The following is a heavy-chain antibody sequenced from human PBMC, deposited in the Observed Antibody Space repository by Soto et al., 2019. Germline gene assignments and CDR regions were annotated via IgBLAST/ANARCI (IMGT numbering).Heavy chain of an antibody. J-gene: IGHJ6*02. D-gene: IGHD4-17*01. CDR3: ARYLSMTTVSKVAYYGMDV. CDR2: IYYSGST. V-gene: IGHV4-31*03. CDR1: GGSISSGGYY. Sequence: PSETLSLTCTVSGGSISSGGYYWSWIRQHPGKGLEWIGYIYYSGSTYYNPSLKSRVTISVDTSKNQFSLKLSSVTAADTAVYYCARYLSMTTVSKVAYYGMDVWGQGTTVTVSS.